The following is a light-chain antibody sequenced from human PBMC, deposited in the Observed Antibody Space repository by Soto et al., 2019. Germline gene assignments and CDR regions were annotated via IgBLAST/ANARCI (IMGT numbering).Light chain of an antibody. Sequence: QPVLTQSPSASASLGASVKLTCTLSSGHSSYAIAWHQQQPEKGPRYLMKLNSDGSHSKGDGIPDRFTGSSSGAERYLTISSLQSEDEADYYCQTWGTGIWVFGGGTKVNVL. CDR1: SGHSSYA. CDR3: QTWGTGIWV. V-gene: IGLV4-69*01. J-gene: IGLJ3*02. CDR2: LNSDGSH.